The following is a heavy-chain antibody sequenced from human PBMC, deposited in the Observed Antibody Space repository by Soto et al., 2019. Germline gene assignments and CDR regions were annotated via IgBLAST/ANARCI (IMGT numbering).Heavy chain of an antibody. Sequence: NVSCKASGYTFTSYGISWVRQAPGQGLEWMGWISAYNGNTNYAQKLQGRGTMTTDTSTSTAYMELRSLRADDTAVYYCAFLWVGDRRGAYFDYWGQGTLVTVSS. D-gene: IGHD3-10*01. V-gene: IGHV1-18*01. J-gene: IGHJ4*02. CDR1: GYTFTSYG. CDR3: AFLWVGDRRGAYFDY. CDR2: ISAYNGNT.